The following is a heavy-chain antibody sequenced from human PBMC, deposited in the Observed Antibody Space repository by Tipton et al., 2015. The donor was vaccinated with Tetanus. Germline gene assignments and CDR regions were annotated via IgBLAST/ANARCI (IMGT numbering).Heavy chain of an antibody. CDR3: ARRPTIIAVAGHFDY. J-gene: IGHJ4*02. Sequence: QLVQSGADVKKPGESLKISCQISGYNFSHYSIGWVRQMPGKGLEWVGIIDPRDSAARFGPSFQGQVTISADKSVSIAYLQWSSLKASDTAMYYCARRPTIIAVAGHFDYWGQGTLVTVSS. CDR1: GYNFSHYS. CDR2: IDPRDSAA. V-gene: IGHV5-51*01. D-gene: IGHD6-19*01.